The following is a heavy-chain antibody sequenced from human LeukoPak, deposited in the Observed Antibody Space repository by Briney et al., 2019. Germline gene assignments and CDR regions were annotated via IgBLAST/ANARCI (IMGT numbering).Heavy chain of an antibody. Sequence: GGSLRLSCAASGFTFSSYGMHWVRQAPGKGLEWVAFIRYDGSNKYYTDSVKGRFTISRDNAKNSLYLQMNSLRAEDTAVYYCARDRRVRYYDSRYDYWGQGTLVTVSS. CDR2: IRYDGSNK. V-gene: IGHV3-30*02. CDR3: ARDRRVRYYDSRYDY. J-gene: IGHJ4*02. CDR1: GFTFSSYG. D-gene: IGHD3-22*01.